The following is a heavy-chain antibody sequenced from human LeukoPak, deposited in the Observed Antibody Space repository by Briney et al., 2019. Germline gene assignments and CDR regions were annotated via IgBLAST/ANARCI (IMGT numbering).Heavy chain of an antibody. CDR1: GFTFSSYG. D-gene: IGHD6-13*01. CDR3: AKDIVVAAAGTTFDY. J-gene: IGHJ4*02. V-gene: IGHV3-30*18. CDR2: ISYDGSNK. Sequence: GGSLRLSCAASGFTFSSYGMHWVRQAPGKGLEWVAVISYDGSNKYYADSVKGRFTISRDNSKNTLYLQMNSLRAEDTAVYYCAKDIVVAAAGTTFDYWGQGTLVTVSS.